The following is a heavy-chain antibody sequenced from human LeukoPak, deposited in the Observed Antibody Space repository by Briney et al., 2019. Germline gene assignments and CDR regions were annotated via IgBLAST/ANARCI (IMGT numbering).Heavy chain of an antibody. J-gene: IGHJ6*03. CDR1: GFTFSNYE. D-gene: IGHD5-12*01. Sequence: GGSLRLSCAASGFTFSNYEMNWVRQAPGKGLEWVSYIVGSGSNKQYADSVRGRFTISRDNAKNSLYLQMNSLRAEDTAVYYCAKDMGGYRRIDYYYYMDVWGKGTTVTISS. CDR2: IVGSGSNK. V-gene: IGHV3-48*03. CDR3: AKDMGGYRRIDYYYYMDV.